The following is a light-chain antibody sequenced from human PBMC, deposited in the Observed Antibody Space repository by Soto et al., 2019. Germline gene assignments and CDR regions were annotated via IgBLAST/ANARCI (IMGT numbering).Light chain of an antibody. Sequence: MTQSPVTLSVSPGERATLSCRASQSVSSNLAWYQQKPGKVPQLLIYDASTLQSGVPSRFSGSGSGTDFTLTISSLKPEDVATYYCQKDHSAPLNFGPGTQLEIK. V-gene: IGKV1-27*01. CDR2: DAS. CDR1: QSVSSN. CDR3: QKDHSAPLN. J-gene: IGKJ2*01.